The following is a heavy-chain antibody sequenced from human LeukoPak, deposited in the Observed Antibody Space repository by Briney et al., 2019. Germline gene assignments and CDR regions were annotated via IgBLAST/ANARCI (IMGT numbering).Heavy chain of an antibody. CDR2: ISSSGSTI. V-gene: IGHV3-48*03. J-gene: IGHJ4*02. D-gene: IGHD3-10*01. CDR3: ARDSVWFGELLNY. Sequence: GGSLRLSCAASGFTFSSYEMNWVRQAPGKGLEWGSYISSSGSTIYYADSVKGRFTISRDNAKNSLYLQMNSLRAEDTAVYYCARDSVWFGELLNYWGQGTLVTVSS. CDR1: GFTFSSYE.